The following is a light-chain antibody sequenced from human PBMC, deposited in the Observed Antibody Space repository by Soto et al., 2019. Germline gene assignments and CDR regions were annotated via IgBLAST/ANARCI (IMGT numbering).Light chain of an antibody. CDR2: GAS. J-gene: IGKJ1*01. Sequence: EVVMTQSPATLSVSPGERATLSCRASQSVSSSYLAWYQQKPGQAPRLLIYGASSRATGIPDRFSGSGSGTDFTLTVSSLEPEDFAVYYCQQYGSWTFGQGTKVDIK. CDR1: QSVSSSY. CDR3: QQYGSWT. V-gene: IGKV3-20*01.